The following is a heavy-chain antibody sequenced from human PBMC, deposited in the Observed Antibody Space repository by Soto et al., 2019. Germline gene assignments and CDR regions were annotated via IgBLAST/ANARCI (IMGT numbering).Heavy chain of an antibody. Sequence: PGGSLRLSCAASGFTFSSYWMSWVRQAPGEGLEWVANIKQDGSEKYYVDSVKGRFTISRDNAKNSLYLQMNSLRAEDTAVYYCARTSIAAASPNYYYYYGMDVWGQGTTVTVSS. J-gene: IGHJ6*02. V-gene: IGHV3-7*03. CDR1: GFTFSSYW. CDR3: ARTSIAAASPNYYYYYGMDV. D-gene: IGHD6-13*01. CDR2: IKQDGSEK.